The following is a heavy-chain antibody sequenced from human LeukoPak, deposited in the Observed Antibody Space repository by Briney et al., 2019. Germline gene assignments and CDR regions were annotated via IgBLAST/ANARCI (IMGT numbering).Heavy chain of an antibody. J-gene: IGHJ4*02. CDR2: IRYDGGNK. CDR1: GFIFGNYG. Sequence: GGSLRLSCAASGFIFGNYGMHWVRQAPGKGLEWVAFIRYDGGNKYYADSVKGRFTISRDNSKNTLYLQMISLRTEDTAVYYCAKPTVTHFDYWGQGTLVTVSS. D-gene: IGHD4-17*01. V-gene: IGHV3-30*02. CDR3: AKPTVTHFDY.